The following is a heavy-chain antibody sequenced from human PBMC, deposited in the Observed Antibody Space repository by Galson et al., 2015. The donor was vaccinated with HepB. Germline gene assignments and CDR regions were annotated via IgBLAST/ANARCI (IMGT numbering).Heavy chain of an antibody. J-gene: IGHJ4*02. CDR1: GFSFRTEW. CDR2: IKEDGSEE. CDR3: ARAVD. Sequence: SLRLSCAASGFSFRTEWMSWVRQAPGKGPEWVANIKEDGSEENYVDSVRGRFTTSRDNAKNSMYLQMNSLRVEDTAVYYCARAVDWGQGTLVTVSS. V-gene: IGHV3-7*01.